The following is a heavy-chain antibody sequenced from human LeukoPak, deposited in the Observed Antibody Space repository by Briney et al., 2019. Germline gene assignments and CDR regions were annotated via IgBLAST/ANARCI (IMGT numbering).Heavy chain of an antibody. CDR3: ARDLRGIAVASDY. J-gene: IGHJ4*02. CDR2: IKQDGSEK. V-gene: IGHV3-7*01. D-gene: IGHD6-19*01. CDR1: GFTVSSNY. Sequence: PGGSLRLSCAASGFTVSSNYMSWVRQAPGKGLEWVANIKQDGSEKYYVDSVKGRFTISRDNAKNSLYLQMNSLRAEDTAVYYCARDLRGIAVASDYWGQGTLVTVSS.